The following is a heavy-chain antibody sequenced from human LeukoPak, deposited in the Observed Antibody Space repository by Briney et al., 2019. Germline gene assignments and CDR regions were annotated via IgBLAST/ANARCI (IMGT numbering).Heavy chain of an antibody. CDR1: GFTFSTYA. J-gene: IGHJ4*02. V-gene: IGHV3-23*01. CDR2: ISGTGVST. D-gene: IGHD1-26*01. CDR3: AKRENSGRYFPFDY. Sequence: GGSLRLSCAASGFTFSTYAMNWVRQAPGKGPEWVSTISGTGVSTYYADSVKGRFTISRDNSKNTLCLQMNSLRAEDTAVYYCAKRENSGRYFPFDYWGQGTLVTVSS.